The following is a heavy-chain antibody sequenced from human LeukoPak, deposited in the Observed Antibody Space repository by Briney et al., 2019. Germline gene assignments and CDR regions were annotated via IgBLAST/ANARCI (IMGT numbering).Heavy chain of an antibody. CDR3: ARVMFIAAAGTCFWFDP. V-gene: IGHV1-2*06. J-gene: IGHJ5*02. D-gene: IGHD6-13*01. Sequence: ASVKVSCKASGYTFTGYYIHWVRQAPGQGREWVGRINPNRGGTNYAQKFQGRVSMTRDTSISTAYMELSRLRSDDTAVYYCARVMFIAAAGTCFWFDPWGQGTLVTVSS. CDR1: GYTFTGYY. CDR2: INPNRGGT.